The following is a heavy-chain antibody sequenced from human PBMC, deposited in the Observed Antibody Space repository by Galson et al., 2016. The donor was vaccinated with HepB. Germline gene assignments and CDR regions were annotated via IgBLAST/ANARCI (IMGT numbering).Heavy chain of an antibody. Sequence: SLRLSCAASGFTFDDYAMHWVRQAPGKGLEWVSGLSWNIGSIDYADSVKGRFTISRDNAKSSLYLQMNSLRADDTALYYCARDTKSDILTGFNWLDLWGQGALVTVSS. D-gene: IGHD3-9*01. V-gene: IGHV3-9*01. J-gene: IGHJ5*02. CDR1: GFTFDDYA. CDR3: ARDTKSDILTGFNWLDL. CDR2: LSWNIGSI.